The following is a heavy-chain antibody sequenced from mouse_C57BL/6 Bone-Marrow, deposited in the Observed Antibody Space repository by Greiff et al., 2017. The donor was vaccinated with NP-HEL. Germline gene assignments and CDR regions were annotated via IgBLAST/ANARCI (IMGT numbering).Heavy chain of an antibody. Sequence: EVKLMESGGGLVQSGRSLRLSCATSGFTFSDFYMEWVRQAPGKGLEWIAASRNKANDYTTEYSASVKGRFIVSRDTSQSILYLQMNALRAEDTAIYYCARDATYYGNYDAMDYWGQGTSVTVSS. CDR1: GFTFSDFY. CDR3: ARDATYYGNYDAMDY. CDR2: SRNKANDYTT. J-gene: IGHJ4*01. D-gene: IGHD2-10*01. V-gene: IGHV7-1*01.